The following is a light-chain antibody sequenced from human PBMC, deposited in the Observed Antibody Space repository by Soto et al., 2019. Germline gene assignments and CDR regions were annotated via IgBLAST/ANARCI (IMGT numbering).Light chain of an antibody. CDR2: DVS. V-gene: IGLV2-14*01. CDR1: SSDVGGYNY. CDR3: TSYTSSGTYV. J-gene: IGLJ1*01. Sequence: QSVLTQPASVSGSPGQSITISCTGTSSDVGGYNYVSWHQQHPGKAPKLTIYDVSIRPSGVFNRFSASKSGNTASLTISGLQAEDEADYYCTSYTSSGTYVFGIGTKVTVL.